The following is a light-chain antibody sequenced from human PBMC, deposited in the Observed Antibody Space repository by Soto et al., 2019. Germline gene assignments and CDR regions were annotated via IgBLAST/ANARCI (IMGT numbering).Light chain of an antibody. CDR2: AAS. J-gene: IGKJ5*01. CDR3: QKYNSVPIT. V-gene: IGKV1-27*01. CDR1: QGISNN. Sequence: DIQMTQSPSSLSASVGDRVTITCRASQGISNNLAWYQQKPGEVPKVLIYAASTLQSGVPSRFSGSGSGTDFTLTISSLQPEDVATYYCQKYNSVPITFGQGTRLEIK.